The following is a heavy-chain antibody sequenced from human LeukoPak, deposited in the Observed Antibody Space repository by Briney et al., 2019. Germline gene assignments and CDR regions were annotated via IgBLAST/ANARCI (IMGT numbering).Heavy chain of an antibody. Sequence: GGSLRLSCAASGFTVSNKYMSWVRQGPGKGPEWVSAISGGGATTYYPDSVRGRFTISGDSGKNTLYLQMNSLRVEDTAVYYCAREVHGSGTLYLDYWGQGTLVTVSS. D-gene: IGHD3-10*01. J-gene: IGHJ4*02. CDR2: ISGGGATT. V-gene: IGHV3-23*01. CDR1: GFTVSNKY. CDR3: AREVHGSGTLYLDY.